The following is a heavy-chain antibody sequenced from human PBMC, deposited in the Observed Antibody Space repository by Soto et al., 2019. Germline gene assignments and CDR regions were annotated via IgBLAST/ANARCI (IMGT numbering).Heavy chain of an antibody. Sequence: GESLRISCKGSGDTFTNYWIGWVRQMPGKGLEWRGIIYPGDSDTKYNPSFQGQVTISADKSITTTYLRWTSLKASDTAIYYCQVSIFYYRMDVWGQVSTVTVSS. J-gene: IGHJ6*02. CDR1: GDTFTNYW. CDR3: QVSIFYYRMDV. V-gene: IGHV5-51*01. CDR2: IYPGDSDT.